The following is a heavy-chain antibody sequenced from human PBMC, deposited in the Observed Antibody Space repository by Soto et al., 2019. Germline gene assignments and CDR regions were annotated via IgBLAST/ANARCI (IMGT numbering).Heavy chain of an antibody. CDR1: GFTSSSYA. CDR2: VGGSDDTT. CDR3: ARDGAARLYPSHMDA. Sequence: GSLRLSCAASGFTSSSYAMNWVRQAPGKGLEWVSTVGGSDDTTYYADSVKGRFTISRDDSKNTLYLQMNSLRAEDTAVYYWARDGAARLYPSHMDAGGKGTAVTFSS. D-gene: IGHD6-6*01. J-gene: IGHJ6*03. V-gene: IGHV3-23*01.